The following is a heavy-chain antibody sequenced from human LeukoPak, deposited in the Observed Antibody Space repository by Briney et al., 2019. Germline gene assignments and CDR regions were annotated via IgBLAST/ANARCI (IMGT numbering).Heavy chain of an antibody. Sequence: PGGSLRLSCAASGFTFSSYGMHWVRQAPGKGLEWVAVISYDGSNKYCADSVKGRFTISRDNSKNTLYLQMNSLRAEDTAVYYCAKEYYYDSSGYYSYWGQGTLVTVSS. D-gene: IGHD3-22*01. J-gene: IGHJ4*02. CDR2: ISYDGSNK. V-gene: IGHV3-30*18. CDR3: AKEYYYDSSGYYSY. CDR1: GFTFSSYG.